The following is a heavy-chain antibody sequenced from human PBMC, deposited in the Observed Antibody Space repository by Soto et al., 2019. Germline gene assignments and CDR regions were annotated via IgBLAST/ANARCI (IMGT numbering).Heavy chain of an antibody. CDR2: IYYSGST. V-gene: IGHV4-59*01. J-gene: IGHJ4*02. Sequence: PSETLSLTCTVSGGSISSYYWSWIRQPPGKGLEWIGYIYYSGSTNYNPSLKSRVTISVDTSKSQFSLKLSSVTAADTAVYYCARNCDFWSGSLGYWGQGTLVTVSS. CDR1: GGSISSYY. D-gene: IGHD3-3*01. CDR3: ARNCDFWSGSLGY.